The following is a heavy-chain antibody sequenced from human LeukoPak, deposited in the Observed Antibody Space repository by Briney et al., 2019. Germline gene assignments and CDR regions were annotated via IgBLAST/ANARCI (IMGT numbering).Heavy chain of an antibody. CDR3: ARGAYHFDP. Sequence: SETPSLTCNVRGCSISGYYWSWIRQSPGKGLEWIGYIYDTGSISYNPSLKSRVTILADTSKNHFSLNLRSVTAADTAVYYCARGAYHFDPWGQGTLVTVSS. J-gene: IGHJ5*02. CDR1: GCSISGYY. CDR2: IYDTGSI. D-gene: IGHD3-16*01. V-gene: IGHV4-59*01.